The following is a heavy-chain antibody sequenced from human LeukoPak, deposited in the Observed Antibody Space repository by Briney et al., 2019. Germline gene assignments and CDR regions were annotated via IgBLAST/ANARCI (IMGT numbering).Heavy chain of an antibody. CDR3: AKNGPKGSSSHYFDY. J-gene: IGHJ4*02. V-gene: IGHV3-30*02. D-gene: IGHD6-6*01. CDR2: IRYDGSNK. Sequence: QTGGSLRLSCAASGFTFSSYGMHWVRQAPGKGLEWVAFIRYDGSNKYYADSVKGRFTISRDNSKNTLYLQMNSLRAEDTAVYYCAKNGPKGSSSHYFDYWGQGTLVTVSS. CDR1: GFTFSSYG.